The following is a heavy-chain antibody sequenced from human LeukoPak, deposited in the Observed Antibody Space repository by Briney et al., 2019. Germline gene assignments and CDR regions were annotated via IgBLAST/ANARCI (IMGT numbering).Heavy chain of an antibody. J-gene: IGHJ4*02. CDR2: VHLDGRT. Sequence: SETLSLTCDVSGGPVTSTNGWTWVRQPPGKGLEWIGEVHLDGRTNYNPSLKSRLIMSVDLPENHISLKLTSLTAAYTAVYYCVRGGGFYRPLDYSGQGTLVTVSS. CDR3: VRGGGFYRPLDY. CDR1: GGPVTSTNG. V-gene: IGHV4-4*02. D-gene: IGHD3-3*01.